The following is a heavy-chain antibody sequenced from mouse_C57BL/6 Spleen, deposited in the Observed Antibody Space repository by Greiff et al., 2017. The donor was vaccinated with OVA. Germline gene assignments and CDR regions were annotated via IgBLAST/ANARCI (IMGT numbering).Heavy chain of an antibody. D-gene: IGHD1-1*01. Sequence: EVQGVESGGGLVKPGGSLKLSCAASGFTFSSYAMSWVRQTPEKRLEWVATISDGGSYTYYPDNVKGRFTISRDNAKNNLYLQMSHLKSEDTAMYYCARGGITTEDYAMDYWGQGTSVTVSS. CDR2: ISDGGSYT. V-gene: IGHV5-4*01. J-gene: IGHJ4*01. CDR3: ARGGITTEDYAMDY. CDR1: GFTFSSYA.